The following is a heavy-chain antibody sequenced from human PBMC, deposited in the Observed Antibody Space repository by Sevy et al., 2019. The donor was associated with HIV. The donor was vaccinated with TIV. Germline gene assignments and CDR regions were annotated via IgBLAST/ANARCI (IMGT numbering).Heavy chain of an antibody. V-gene: IGHV3-30*04. Sequence: GGSLRLSCAASGFTFSSYAMHWVRQAPGKGLEWVAVISYDGRNKYYADSVKGRFTISRDNSKNTLYLQMNSLRAEDTAVYYCARVSDYGDYGYYYYGMDVWGQGTTVTVSS. CDR2: ISYDGRNK. J-gene: IGHJ6*02. D-gene: IGHD4-17*01. CDR1: GFTFSSYA. CDR3: ARVSDYGDYGYYYYGMDV.